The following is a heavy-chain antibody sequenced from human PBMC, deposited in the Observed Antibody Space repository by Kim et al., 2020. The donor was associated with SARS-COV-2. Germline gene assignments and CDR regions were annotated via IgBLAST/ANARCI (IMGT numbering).Heavy chain of an antibody. CDR3: VRPAGSQANGYCVDP. D-gene: IGHD5-12*01. J-gene: IGHJ5*02. V-gene: IGHV4-34*01. Sequence: PSLKSRVTISIDTSKNQFSLKLTSVTAADTAVYYCVRPAGSQANGYCVDPWGQGTLVTVSS.